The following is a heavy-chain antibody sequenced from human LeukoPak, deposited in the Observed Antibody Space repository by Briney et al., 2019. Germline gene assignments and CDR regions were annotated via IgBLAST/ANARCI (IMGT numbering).Heavy chain of an antibody. D-gene: IGHD6-13*01. CDR2: ISSSGST. Sequence: PSETLSLTCTVSGDSISSGDCYWSWIRQPAGKGLEWIGRISSSGSTNYNPSLKSRVTISGDTSKNQFSLKLRSVTAADTAVYYCARQYSSKEGWFDPWGQGTLVTVFS. J-gene: IGHJ5*02. V-gene: IGHV4-61*02. CDR1: GDSISSGDCY. CDR3: ARQYSSKEGWFDP.